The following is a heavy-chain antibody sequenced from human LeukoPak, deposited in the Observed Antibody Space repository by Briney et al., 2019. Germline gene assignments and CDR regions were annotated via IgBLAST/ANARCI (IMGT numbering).Heavy chain of an antibody. CDR2: IWYDGSNK. V-gene: IGHV3-33*01. Sequence: GGSLRLSCAASGFTFSTYAMYWVRQAPGKGLEWVSIIWYDGSNKFYADSVKGRFAISRDNSKNRLYLQMNSLRAEDTAVYYCARGAYCSGSCPGAFDIWGQGTMVTVSS. CDR1: GFTFSTYA. CDR3: ARGAYCSGSCPGAFDI. J-gene: IGHJ3*02. D-gene: IGHD2-15*01.